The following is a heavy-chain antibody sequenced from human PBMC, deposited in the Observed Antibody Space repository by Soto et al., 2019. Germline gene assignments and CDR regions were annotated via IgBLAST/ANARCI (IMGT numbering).Heavy chain of an antibody. CDR2: ISYDGSNK. CDR1: GFTFSSYG. J-gene: IGHJ4*02. Sequence: GGSLRLSCAASGFTFSSYGMHWVRQAPGKGLGWVAVISYDGSNKYYADSVKGRFTISRDNSKNTLYLQMNSLRAEDTAVYYCAKDPTATTVTTLWGQGTLVTVSS. CDR3: AKDPTATTVTTL. D-gene: IGHD4-17*01. V-gene: IGHV3-30*18.